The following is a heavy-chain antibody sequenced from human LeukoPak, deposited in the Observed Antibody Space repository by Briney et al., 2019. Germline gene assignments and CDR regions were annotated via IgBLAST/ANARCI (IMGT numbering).Heavy chain of an antibody. J-gene: IGHJ4*02. CDR1: GFTFSSYW. CDR2: IKQDVTEK. CDR3: ATPVQPGYNWNYVAPFDY. D-gene: IGHD1-7*01. Sequence: HPGGSLRLSCAASGFTFSSYWMSWVRQAPGKGLEWVAYIKQDVTEKYYVDSVKGRFSISRDNAKNSLYLQMNSLRAEDTAVYYCATPVQPGYNWNYVAPFDYWGQGTLVTVSS. V-gene: IGHV3-7*01.